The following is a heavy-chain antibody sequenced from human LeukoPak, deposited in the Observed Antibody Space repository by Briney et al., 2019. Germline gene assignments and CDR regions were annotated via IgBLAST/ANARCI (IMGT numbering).Heavy chain of an antibody. CDR1: GFTFSNAW. V-gene: IGHV3-15*01. CDR2: FKSKTDSGTT. Sequence: GGSLRLSCGASGFTFSNAWMSWVREAPGKGVEWVGRFKSKTDSGTTDYAAPLKGRFTISRDDSKNTLYLQMNSLKTEDTAVYYCTTDGPFGSPSDYWGQGTPVTVSS. D-gene: IGHD3-10*01. J-gene: IGHJ4*02. CDR3: TTDGPFGSPSDY.